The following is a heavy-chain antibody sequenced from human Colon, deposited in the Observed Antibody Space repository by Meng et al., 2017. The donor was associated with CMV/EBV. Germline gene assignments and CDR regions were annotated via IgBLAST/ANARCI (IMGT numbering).Heavy chain of an antibody. J-gene: IGHJ6*02. CDR1: GFTFSSYS. CDR2: ISSSSSYI. CDR3: ARDLDNYYYYYGMDV. V-gene: IGHV3-21*01. Sequence: GESLKISCAASGFTFSSYSMNWVRQAPGKGLEWVSSISSSSSYIYYADSVKGRFTISRDNAKNSLYLQMNSLRAEDTAVYYCARDLDNYYYYYGMDVWGQGTTVTVSS. D-gene: IGHD3-9*01.